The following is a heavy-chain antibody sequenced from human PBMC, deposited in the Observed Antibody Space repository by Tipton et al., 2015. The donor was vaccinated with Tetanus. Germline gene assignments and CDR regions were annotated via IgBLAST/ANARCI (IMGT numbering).Heavy chain of an antibody. Sequence: TLSLTCTVSGGSISSYYWSWIRQPPGKGLEWIGYIYYSGSTNYNPSLKSRVTISVDTSKNQFSLKLSSVTAADTAVYYCARAARWLQLSNYFDYWGQGTLVTVSS. J-gene: IGHJ4*02. D-gene: IGHD5-24*01. CDR1: GGSISSYY. CDR3: ARAARWLQLSNYFDY. V-gene: IGHV4-59*01. CDR2: IYYSGST.